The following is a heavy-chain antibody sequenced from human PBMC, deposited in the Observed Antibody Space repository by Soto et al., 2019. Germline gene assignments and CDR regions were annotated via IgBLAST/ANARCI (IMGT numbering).Heavy chain of an antibody. D-gene: IGHD6-13*01. CDR3: ARGYSSSWYVVPYYYYGMDV. CDR1: GYTFTSYY. V-gene: IGHV1-46*01. Sequence: SVKFPCKASGYTFTSYYMHWVRHAPGQGLEWMGIINPSGSSTSYAQKCQGRVTLTRDTSTSTVCMELSSLRAEDTAVYYCARGYSSSWYVVPYYYYGMDVWGQGTTVTVSS. CDR2: INPSGSST. J-gene: IGHJ6*01.